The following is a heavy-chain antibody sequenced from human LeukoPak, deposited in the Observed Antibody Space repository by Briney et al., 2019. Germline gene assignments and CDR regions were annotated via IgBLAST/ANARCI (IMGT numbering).Heavy chain of an antibody. D-gene: IGHD3-3*01. V-gene: IGHV4-39*07. CDR1: GGSISSNSYY. CDR2: IYYRGIT. CDR3: ARVSITIFGVVLLGDY. Sequence: SETLSLTCAVSGGSISSNSYYWGWIRQPPGEGLEWIGSIYYRGITYYNPSLKSRVTISVDTSKNHFSLRLSSVTAADTAVYYCARVSITIFGVVLLGDYWGQGTLVTVSS. J-gene: IGHJ4*02.